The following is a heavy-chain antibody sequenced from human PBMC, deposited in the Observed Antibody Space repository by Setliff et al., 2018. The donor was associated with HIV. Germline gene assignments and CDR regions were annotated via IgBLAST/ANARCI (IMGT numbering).Heavy chain of an antibody. Sequence: ASVKVSCKASGYTFTSFDINWVRQATGQGLEWMGWMNPNSGNSGFAQKFQGRVTMTRNSSISTAYMELSSLRFDDTAVYYCTRIRAMVRGVTSYDAFDIWGQGTKVT. CDR3: TRIRAMVRGVTSYDAFDI. V-gene: IGHV1-8*01. J-gene: IGHJ3*02. D-gene: IGHD3-10*01. CDR1: GYTFTSFD. CDR2: MNPNSGNS.